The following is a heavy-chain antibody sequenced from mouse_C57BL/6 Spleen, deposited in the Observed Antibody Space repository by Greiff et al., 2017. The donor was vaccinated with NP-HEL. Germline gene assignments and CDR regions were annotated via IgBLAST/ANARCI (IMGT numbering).Heavy chain of an antibody. V-gene: IGHV5-17*01. J-gene: IGHJ4*01. Sequence: EVKLVESGGGLVKPGGSLKLSCAASGFTFSDYGMHWVRQAPEKGLEWVAYISSGSSTIYYADTVKGRFTISRDNAKNTLFLQMTSLRSEDTAMYYCARGAGNYLYAMDYWGQGTSVTVSS. CDR3: ARGAGNYLYAMDY. D-gene: IGHD2-1*01. CDR2: ISSGSSTI. CDR1: GFTFSDYG.